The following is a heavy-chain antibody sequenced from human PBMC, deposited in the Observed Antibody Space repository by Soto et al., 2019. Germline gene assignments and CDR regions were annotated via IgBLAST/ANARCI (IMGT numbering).Heavy chain of an antibody. D-gene: IGHD2-15*01. CDR3: AATRGGGGY. V-gene: IGHV3-53*01. Sequence: EVQLVESGGGLIQPGGSLRLSCAVSGFTVSNNYMSWVRQAPGKGLEGVSVIYSGGYTAYGDSVKGRFTISRDNSKNTQYLKMKGLRADARALYYGAATRGGGGYWGQGTLVTVSS. J-gene: IGHJ4*02. CDR2: IYSGGYT. CDR1: GFTVSNNY.